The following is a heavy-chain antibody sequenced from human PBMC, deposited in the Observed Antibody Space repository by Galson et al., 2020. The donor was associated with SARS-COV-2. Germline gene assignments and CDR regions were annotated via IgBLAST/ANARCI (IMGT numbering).Heavy chain of an antibody. D-gene: IGHD3-16*02. CDR3: AKEGPEQSDVWGSYRSLYFDY. CDR2: ISGSGGST. V-gene: IGHV3-23*01. Sequence: GGSLRLSCAASGFTFSSYAMSWVRQAPGKGLEWVSAISGSGGSTYYADSVKGRFTISRDNSKNTLYLQMNSLRAEDTAVYYCAKEGPEQSDVWGSYRSLYFDYWGQGTLVTVSS. J-gene: IGHJ4*02. CDR1: GFTFSSYA.